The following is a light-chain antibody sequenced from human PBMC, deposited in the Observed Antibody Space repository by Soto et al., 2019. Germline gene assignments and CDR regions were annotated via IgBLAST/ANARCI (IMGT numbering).Light chain of an antibody. CDR3: QQYNSHST. Sequence: DIQITRSPSSLSASVGDRVTITCRASQNIIFYLNWYQQRIGKSPKLLIHAASNMQSGVPSRLSGSGSGTDFTLTISSLQPDDFAVYYCQQYNSHSTFGQGTKVDIK. CDR1: QNIIFY. V-gene: IGKV1-39*01. J-gene: IGKJ1*01. CDR2: AAS.